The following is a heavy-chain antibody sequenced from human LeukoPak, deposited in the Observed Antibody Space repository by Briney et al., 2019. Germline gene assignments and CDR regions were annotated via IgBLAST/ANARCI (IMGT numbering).Heavy chain of an antibody. V-gene: IGHV3-53*01. D-gene: IGHD3-22*01. CDR1: GFTVSSNY. CDR2: IYNGGST. Sequence: GGSLRLSCAASGFTVSSNYMSWVRQAPGKGLEWVSVIYNGGSTYYADSVKGRFPISRDNSKNTLYLQMNSLRAEDTAVYYCARVYYYDSSHFDYWGQGTLVTVSS. CDR3: ARVYYYDSSHFDY. J-gene: IGHJ4*02.